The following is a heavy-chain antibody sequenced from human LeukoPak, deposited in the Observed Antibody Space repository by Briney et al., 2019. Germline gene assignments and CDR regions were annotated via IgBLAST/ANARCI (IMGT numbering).Heavy chain of an antibody. D-gene: IGHD6-13*01. CDR1: GGSISSSSYY. CDR2: IYYSGST. J-gene: IGHJ5*02. Sequence: SETLSLTCTVSGGSISSSSYYWGWIRQPPGKGLEWIGSIYYSGSTYYNPSLKSRVTISVDTSKNQFSLKLSSVTAADTAVYYCARPVWAVADPNAWFDPWGQGTLVTVSS. CDR3: ARPVWAVADPNAWFDP. V-gene: IGHV4-39*01.